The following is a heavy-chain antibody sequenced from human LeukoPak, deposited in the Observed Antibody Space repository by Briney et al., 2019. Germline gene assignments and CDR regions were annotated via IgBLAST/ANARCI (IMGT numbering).Heavy chain of an antibody. CDR3: AKDPGWYSYYYYYYMDV. CDR1: GFTFSSYW. CDR2: IKQDGSEK. D-gene: IGHD6-19*01. Sequence: GGSLRLSCAASGFTFSSYWMSWVRQAPGKGLEWVANIKQDGSEKYYVDSVKGRFTISRDNAKNSLYLQMNSLRAEDTAVYYCAKDPGWYSYYYYYYMDVWGKGTTVTISS. J-gene: IGHJ6*03. V-gene: IGHV3-7*01.